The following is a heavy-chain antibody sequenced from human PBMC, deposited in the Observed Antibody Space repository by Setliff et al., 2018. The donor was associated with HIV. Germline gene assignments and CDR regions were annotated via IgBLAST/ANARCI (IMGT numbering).Heavy chain of an antibody. V-gene: IGHV4-34*01. J-gene: IGHJ3*02. CDR1: GGSFSGYY. Sequence: SETLSLTCAVYGGSFSGYYWSWIRQPPGRGLEWIGEINHTGSTNCNPSLKSRVTMSVDTSKNQFSLKLSSVTAADTAVYYCARVYYGPGSSDAFDIWGQGTMVTVS. CDR2: INHTGST. CDR3: ARVYYGPGSSDAFDI. D-gene: IGHD3-10*01.